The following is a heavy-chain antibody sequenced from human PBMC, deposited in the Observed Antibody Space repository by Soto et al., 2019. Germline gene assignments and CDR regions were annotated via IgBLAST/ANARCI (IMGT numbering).Heavy chain of an antibody. J-gene: IGHJ3*02. V-gene: IGHV5-51*01. Sequence: GESLKISCKGSGYSFTSYWIRWARQMPGKGLEWMGIIYPGASDTRYSPSFQGQVTISTDKYISTAYLQWSSLKASDTAMYYCARRIDIVVAVGAFDIWGQGTMVTVSS. CDR3: ARRIDIVVAVGAFDI. CDR2: IYPGASDT. CDR1: GYSFTSYW. D-gene: IGHD2-2*01.